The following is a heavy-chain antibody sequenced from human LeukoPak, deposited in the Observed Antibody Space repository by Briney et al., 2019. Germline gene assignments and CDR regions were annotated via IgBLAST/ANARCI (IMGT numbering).Heavy chain of an antibody. J-gene: IGHJ5*01. V-gene: IGHV3-74*01. D-gene: IGHD5-18*01. CDR2: INSDGSST. CDR3: ASEGYSYGSGWFDS. Sequence: PGGSLRLSCAASGFTFSSYWMHWVRQAPGKGLVWVSRINSDGSSTSYADSVKGRFTISRDNAKNTLYLQMNSLRAEDTAVYYCASEGYSYGSGWFDSWGQGTLVTVSS. CDR1: GFTFSSYW.